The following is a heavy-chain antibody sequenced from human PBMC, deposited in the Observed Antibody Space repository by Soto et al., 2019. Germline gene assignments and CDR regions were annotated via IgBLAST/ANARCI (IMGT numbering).Heavy chain of an antibody. V-gene: IGHV3-48*04. Sequence: SIRLYCAAAVFSLSVYIMNWVRQAPGKGLEWVSYINGRDAMFYADSVKGRFAVSRDNTMNSLYLQMNSLRAEDTAAYYCARESIGCGGDCLDYWGQGTLVTVSS. CDR3: ARESIGCGGDCLDY. D-gene: IGHD2-21*01. J-gene: IGHJ4*02. CDR2: INGRDAM. CDR1: VFSLSVYI.